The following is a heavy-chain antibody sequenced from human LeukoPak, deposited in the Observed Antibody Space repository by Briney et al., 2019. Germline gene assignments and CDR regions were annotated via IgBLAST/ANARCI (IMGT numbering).Heavy chain of an antibody. CDR3: ARGGPIAAAGQYYYYGMDV. Sequence: ASVKVSCKASGGTFSSYAISWVRQAPGQGLEWMGWINPNSGGTNYAQKFQGWVTMTRDTSISTAYMELSRLRSDDTAVYYCARGGPIAAAGQYYYYGMDVWGKGTTVTVSS. CDR2: INPNSGGT. CDR1: GGTFSSYA. J-gene: IGHJ6*04. V-gene: IGHV1-2*04. D-gene: IGHD6-13*01.